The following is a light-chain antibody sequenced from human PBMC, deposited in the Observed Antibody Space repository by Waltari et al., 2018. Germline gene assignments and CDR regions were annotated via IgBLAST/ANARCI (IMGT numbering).Light chain of an antibody. CDR3: QQYNRWPPIT. Sequence: EVVMTQSPATLSVFLGESAPLSCRASQTVSSNLAWYQQRPGQAPRLLIFDASTRAPSVPARFSGSGSGTEFTLTIRSLQSEDSAVYYCQQYNRWPPITFGQGTRLEIK. J-gene: IGKJ5*01. V-gene: IGKV3-15*01. CDR1: QTVSSN. CDR2: DAS.